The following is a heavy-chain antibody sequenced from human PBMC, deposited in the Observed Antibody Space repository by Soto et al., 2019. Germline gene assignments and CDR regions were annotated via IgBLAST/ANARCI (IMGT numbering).Heavy chain of an antibody. V-gene: IGHV4-31*03. Sequence: QVQLQESGPGLVKPSQTLSLTCTVSGGSISSGGYYWSWIRQHPGKGLEWIGYIYYSGSTYYNPSLKSRVTISVDPSKNQFSLKLSSVTAADTAVYYCARLARITIFGVVNSPLAYGMDVWGQGTTVTVSS. CDR2: IYYSGST. CDR1: GGSISSGGYY. J-gene: IGHJ6*02. CDR3: ARLARITIFGVVNSPLAYGMDV. D-gene: IGHD3-3*01.